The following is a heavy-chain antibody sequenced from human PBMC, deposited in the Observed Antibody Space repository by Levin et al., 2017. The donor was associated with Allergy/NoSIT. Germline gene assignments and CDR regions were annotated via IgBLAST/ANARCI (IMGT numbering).Heavy chain of an antibody. J-gene: IGHJ4*02. CDR2: INPNSGGT. CDR3: ARDPPTSITMVRGVIFGY. CDR1: GYTFTGYY. D-gene: IGHD3-10*01. Sequence: ASVKVSCKASGYTFTGYYMHWVRQAPGQGLEWMGWINPNSGGTNYAQKFQGRVTMTRDTSISTAYMELSRLRSDDTAVYYCARDPPTSITMVRGVIFGYWGQGTLVTVSS. V-gene: IGHV1-2*02.